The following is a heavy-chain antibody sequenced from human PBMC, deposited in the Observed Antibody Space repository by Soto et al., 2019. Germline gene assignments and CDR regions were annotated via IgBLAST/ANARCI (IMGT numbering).Heavy chain of an antibody. D-gene: IGHD6-19*01. V-gene: IGHV3-33*01. CDR1: GFTFSSYG. Sequence: QVQLVESGGGVVQPGRSLRLSCAASGFTFSSYGMHWVRQAPGKGLECVAVIWYDGSNKYYADSVKGRFTISRDNSKNTLYLQMNSLRAEDTAVYYCARAPYSSGWYFDYWGQGTLVTVSS. J-gene: IGHJ4*02. CDR2: IWYDGSNK. CDR3: ARAPYSSGWYFDY.